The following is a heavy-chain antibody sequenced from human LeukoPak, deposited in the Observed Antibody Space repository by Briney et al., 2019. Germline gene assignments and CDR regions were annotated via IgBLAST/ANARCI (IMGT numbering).Heavy chain of an antibody. V-gene: IGHV4-39*01. CDR1: GGSISSSSYY. J-gene: IGHJ5*02. CDR3: AKQAVADTPDWFDP. Sequence: SETLSLTCTVSGGSISSSSYYWGWIRQPPGKGLEWIGSIYYSGSTYYNPSLKSRVTISVDTSKNQFSLKLSSVTAADTAVYYCAKQAVADTPDWFDPWGQGTLVIVSS. D-gene: IGHD6-19*01. CDR2: IYYSGST.